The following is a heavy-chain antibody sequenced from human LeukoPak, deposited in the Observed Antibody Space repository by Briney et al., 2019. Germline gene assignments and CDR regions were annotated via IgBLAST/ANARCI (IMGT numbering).Heavy chain of an antibody. CDR1: GCSISSGDYY. V-gene: IGHV4-30-4*01. CDR3: APGGNSVQYFQH. Sequence: SETLSLTCTVSGCSISSGDYYWSWIRQPPGKGLEWIGYIYYSGSTYYNPSLKSRVTISVDTSKNQFSLKLSSVTAADTAVYYCAPGGNSVQYFQHWGQGTLVTVSS. CDR2: IYYSGST. J-gene: IGHJ1*01. D-gene: IGHD4-23*01.